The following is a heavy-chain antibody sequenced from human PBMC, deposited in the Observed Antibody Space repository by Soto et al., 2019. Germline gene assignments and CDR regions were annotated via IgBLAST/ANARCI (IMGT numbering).Heavy chain of an antibody. CDR2: INHSGST. J-gene: IGHJ5*02. V-gene: IGHV4-34*01. CDR3: ARDLVAEAATHPNWFDP. D-gene: IGHD2-15*01. CDR1: GGSFSGYY. Sequence: QVQLQQWGAGLLKPSETLSLTCAVYGGSFSGYYWSWIRQPPGKGLEWIGEINHSGSTNYNPSLKSRATISVDTSKNQFSLKLTSVTAADTAVYYCARDLVAEAATHPNWFDPWGQGTLVTVSS.